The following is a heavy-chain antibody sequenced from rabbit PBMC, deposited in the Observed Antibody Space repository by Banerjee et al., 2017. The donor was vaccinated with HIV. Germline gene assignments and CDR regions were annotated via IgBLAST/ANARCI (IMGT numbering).Heavy chain of an antibody. V-gene: IGHV1S45*01. CDR2: INTSSGNT. CDR3: ARGYINNSGYWLTRLDL. J-gene: IGHJ3*01. Sequence: QQQLVESGGGLVQPEGSLTLTCTASGFSFSNKYVMCWVRQAPGKGLEWIACINTSSGNTVYATWAKGRFTISKTSWTTVTLQMTSLTAADTASYFCARGYINNSGYWLTRLDLWGPGTLVTVS. D-gene: IGHD1-1*01. CDR1: GFSFSNKYV.